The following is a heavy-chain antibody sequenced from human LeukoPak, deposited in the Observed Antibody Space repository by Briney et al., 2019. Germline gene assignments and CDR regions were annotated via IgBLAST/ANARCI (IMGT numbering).Heavy chain of an antibody. CDR2: INHSGST. J-gene: IGHJ4*02. D-gene: IGHD5-24*01. CDR1: GGSFSGYY. Sequence: SETLSLTCAVYGGSFSGYYWSWIRQPPGKGLEWIGEINHSGSTNYNPSLKSRVTISVDTSKNQFSLKLSSVTAADTAVYYCARDEINDYWGQGTLVTVSS. V-gene: IGHV4-34*01. CDR3: ARDEINDY.